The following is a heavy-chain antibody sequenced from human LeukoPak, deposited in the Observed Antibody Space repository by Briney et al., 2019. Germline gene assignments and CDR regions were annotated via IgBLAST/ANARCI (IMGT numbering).Heavy chain of an antibody. V-gene: IGHV4-39*01. J-gene: IGHJ4*02. CDR1: GDSISSSSYY. CDR2: IYYSGST. CDR3: ARHPYYYDDSGHIQLDDFDY. Sequence: SETLSLTCTVSGDSISSSSYYWGWIRPPPGKGLEWIGSIYYSGSTYYNPSLKSRVTMSVDTSKNQFSLKLSSVTAADTALYYCARHPYYYDDSGHIQLDDFDYWGQGTLVTVSS. D-gene: IGHD3-22*01.